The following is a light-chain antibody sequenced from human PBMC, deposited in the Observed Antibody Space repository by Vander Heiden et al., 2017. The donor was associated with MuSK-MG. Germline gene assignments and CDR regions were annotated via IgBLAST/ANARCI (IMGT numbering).Light chain of an antibody. Sequence: QSVLTQPPSASGTPGQRVPISCSGSSSNIGSNTVNWYQQLPGTAPKLLSYRNNQRPSGVPDRFSGSKSGTSASLAISGLQSEDEADYYCAAWDDSLNGYVFGTGTKVTVL. J-gene: IGLJ1*01. CDR3: AAWDDSLNGYV. V-gene: IGLV1-44*01. CDR2: RNN. CDR1: SSNIGSNT.